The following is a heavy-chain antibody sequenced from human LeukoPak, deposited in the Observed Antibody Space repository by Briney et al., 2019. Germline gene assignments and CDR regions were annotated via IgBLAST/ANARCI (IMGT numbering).Heavy chain of an antibody. V-gene: IGHV3-48*01. CDR2: ISSSSSTI. CDR1: GFTLSGYS. J-gene: IGHJ3*02. Sequence: GGSLRLSCAASGFTLSGYSMNWVRQAPGKGLEWVSYISSSSSTIYYADSVKGRFTISRDNSKNTLYLQMNSLRAEDTAVYYCAKRKITFGEGAFDIWGQGTMVTVSS. D-gene: IGHD3-10*01. CDR3: AKRKITFGEGAFDI.